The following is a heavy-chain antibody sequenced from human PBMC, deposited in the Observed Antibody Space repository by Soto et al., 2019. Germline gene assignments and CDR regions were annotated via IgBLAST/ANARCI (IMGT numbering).Heavy chain of an antibody. J-gene: IGHJ4*02. CDR1: GFTFSSYG. Sequence: GGSLRLSCAASGFTFSSYGMHWVRQAPGKGLEWVAVISYDGSNKYYADSVKGRFTISRDNSKNTLYLQMNSLRAEDTAVYYCAKSGPVTTFDYWGQGTLVTVS. V-gene: IGHV3-30*18. CDR2: ISYDGSNK. D-gene: IGHD4-17*01. CDR3: AKSGPVTTFDY.